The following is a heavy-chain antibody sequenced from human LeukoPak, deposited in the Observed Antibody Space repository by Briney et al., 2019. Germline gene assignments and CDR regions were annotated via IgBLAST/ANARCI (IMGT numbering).Heavy chain of an antibody. CDR1: GYTFTSYY. V-gene: IGHV1-46*01. D-gene: IGHD1-26*01. CDR2: FNPGGEST. CDR3: TRELGGSYNDY. Sequence: ASVKVSCKASGYTFTSYYIHWVRQAPGQGPEWVGVFNPGGESTTYGQKFQGRVTMTRDTSTSTVYMELSSLRSEDTAVYYCTRELGGSYNDYWGQGTLVTVSS. J-gene: IGHJ4*02.